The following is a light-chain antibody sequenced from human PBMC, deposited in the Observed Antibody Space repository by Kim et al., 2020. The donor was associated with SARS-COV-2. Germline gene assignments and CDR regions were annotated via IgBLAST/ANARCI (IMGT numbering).Light chain of an antibody. V-gene: IGKV1-39*01. J-gene: IGKJ2*03. Sequence: ASLGDTFPIRCRATKNIVTFLNWYQHKPVKAPQLLIYAASSLRSGVPSRFSGSGSGTDFTLTISILQPDDVVTYYCQQSYSTPLHSFGQGTKLEI. CDR3: QQSYSTPLHS. CDR2: AAS. CDR1: KNIVTF.